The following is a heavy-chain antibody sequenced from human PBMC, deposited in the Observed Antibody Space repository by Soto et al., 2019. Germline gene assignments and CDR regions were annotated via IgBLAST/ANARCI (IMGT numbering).Heavy chain of an antibody. CDR2: IKSNTDGGTT. V-gene: IGHV3-15*07. J-gene: IGHJ4*02. CDR3: TTDKAY. Sequence: EVQLVESGGGLVRPGGSLRLSCAASGFVFSNAWVNWVRQAPGKGLEWVGRIKSNTDGGTTDYAAPVEGRFTMSRDDSKNTLYLQLNSLKIEDTGVYYCTTDKAYWGQGALVTVSA. CDR1: GFVFSNAW.